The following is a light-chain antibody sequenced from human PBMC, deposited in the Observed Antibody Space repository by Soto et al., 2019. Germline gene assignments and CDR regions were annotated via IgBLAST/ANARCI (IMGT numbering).Light chain of an antibody. CDR1: QSVISDY. Sequence: ETVLTQSPGTLSVSPGETATLSCRASQSVISDYLAWYQQKPDQAPRLVIYVACGRAAGIPDRFNGSGSGTDFTLTISSLEPEDFAIYYCQQYGSSVFTFGQGTKLEIK. J-gene: IGKJ2*01. CDR3: QQYGSSVFT. V-gene: IGKV3-20*01. CDR2: VAC.